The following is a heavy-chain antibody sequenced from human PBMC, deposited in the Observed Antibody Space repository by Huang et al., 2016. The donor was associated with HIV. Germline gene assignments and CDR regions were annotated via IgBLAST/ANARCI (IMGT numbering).Heavy chain of an antibody. D-gene: IGHD2-2*01. Sequence: EVQLVQSGAVVKKPGESLKISCKGSGYTFNGYWIGWVRQMPGKGLEWMGIIFPGDSDTTYSPSFQGQVTISADNSISTAYLQWSGLKVSDTAMYYCARQGVGDFVVEPTGLGAFDIWGQGTMVTVSS. CDR2: IFPGDSDT. J-gene: IGHJ3*02. CDR1: GYTFNGYW. CDR3: ARQGVGDFVVEPTGLGAFDI. V-gene: IGHV5-51*01.